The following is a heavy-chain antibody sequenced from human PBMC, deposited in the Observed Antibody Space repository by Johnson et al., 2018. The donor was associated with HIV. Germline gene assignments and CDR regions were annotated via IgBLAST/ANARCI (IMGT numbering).Heavy chain of an antibody. J-gene: IGHJ3*02. CDR1: GFTFSSYG. Sequence: QVQLVESGGGVVQPGGSLRLSCVASGFTFSSYGMHWVRQAPGKGLEWVAFIRYDGSNKYYADSVKGRFTISRDNSKNTLYLQMNSLRAEDTAVYYCAKRYSGSLRDTFDIWGQGTMVTVSS. CDR3: AKRYSGSLRDTFDI. CDR2: IRYDGSNK. V-gene: IGHV3-30*02. D-gene: IGHD1-26*01.